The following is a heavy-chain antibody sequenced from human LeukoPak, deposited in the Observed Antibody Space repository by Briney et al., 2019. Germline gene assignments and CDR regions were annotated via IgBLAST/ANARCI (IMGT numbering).Heavy chain of an antibody. CDR2: ISGSGGGT. CDR1: GFTFSSYA. V-gene: IGHV3-23*01. CDR3: AKRPDGGGI. D-gene: IGHD2-21*01. J-gene: IGHJ3*02. Sequence: PGGSLRLSCATSGFTFSSYAMSWVRQAPGKGLEWVSAISGSGGGTYYADSVKGRFTISRDDSKNTLYLQMNSLRAEDTAVYYCAKRPDGGGIWGQGTMVTVSS.